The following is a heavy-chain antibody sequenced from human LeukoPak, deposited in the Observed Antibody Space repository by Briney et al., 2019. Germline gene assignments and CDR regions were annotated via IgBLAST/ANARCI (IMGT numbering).Heavy chain of an antibody. CDR1: GGSISSYY. CDR2: IYYSGST. Sequence: KTSETLSLTCTVSGGSISSYYWSWIRQPPGKGLEWIGYIYYSGSTNYNPSLRSRVTISVDTSKNQFSLKLSSVTAADTAVYYCARSPPPLHNGMDVWGQGTTVTVSS. CDR3: ARSPPPLHNGMDV. V-gene: IGHV4-59*01. J-gene: IGHJ6*02.